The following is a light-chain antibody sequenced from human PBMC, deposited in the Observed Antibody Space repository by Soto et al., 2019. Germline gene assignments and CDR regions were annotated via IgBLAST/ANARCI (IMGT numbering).Light chain of an antibody. J-gene: IGKJ2*01. Sequence: DIQMTQSPSSLSASVGDRVTITCRASQSIDSYLNWYQQKPGKAPKLRIYVASSLQSGVPSRFSGSGSGTDFKLAISSLQPEDFATYYCQQSYSIPYTFGQGTKLEIK. CDR1: QSIDSY. V-gene: IGKV1-39*01. CDR3: QQSYSIPYT. CDR2: VAS.